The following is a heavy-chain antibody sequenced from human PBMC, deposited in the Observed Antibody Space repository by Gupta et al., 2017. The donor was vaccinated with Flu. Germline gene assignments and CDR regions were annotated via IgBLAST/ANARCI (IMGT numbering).Heavy chain of an antibody. Sequence: EVQLVESGGGLVKPGGSLRLSCAASGFTFSSHSMNWVRQAPGKGLEWVSSIGSSNPYINYADSVKGRFTISRDNAKNSLYRQMNSLRAEDTAVYDGARVTSKGIVPWEYWGQGTLVNVSS. CDR3: ARVTSKGIVPWEY. CDR2: IGSSNPYI. J-gene: IGHJ4*02. D-gene: IGHD2-2*01. CDR1: GFTFSSHS. V-gene: IGHV3-21*01.